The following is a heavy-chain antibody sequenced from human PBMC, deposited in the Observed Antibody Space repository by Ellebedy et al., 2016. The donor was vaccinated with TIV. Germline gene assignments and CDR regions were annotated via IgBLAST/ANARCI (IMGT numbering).Heavy chain of an antibody. Sequence: PGGSLRLSCAGSGFTFDDYGISRVRQVPGKGLEWVSNINWNAANTDYADSVKGRFTISRDNAKNSLYLQMNSLRVEDTAFYHCARVLDGHFDFWGQGTLVTVSS. V-gene: IGHV3-20*01. CDR3: ARVLDGHFDF. CDR1: GFTFDDYG. D-gene: IGHD3-3*01. CDR2: INWNAANT. J-gene: IGHJ4*02.